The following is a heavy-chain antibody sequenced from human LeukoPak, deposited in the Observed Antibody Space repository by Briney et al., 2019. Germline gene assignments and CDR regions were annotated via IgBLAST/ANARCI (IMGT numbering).Heavy chain of an antibody. V-gene: IGHV3-23*01. J-gene: IGHJ4*02. CDR1: GFTFSSYY. CDR2: ISVSGDWT. D-gene: IGHD6-13*01. Sequence: GGSLRLSCEASGFTFSSYYMIWVRQAPGKGLEWVSVISVSGDWTYYADSVKGRFTISRDNSKNTLYLQMNSLRVEDTAVYYCANYRQSITAAGNSRKFADYWGQGTLVTVSS. CDR3: ANYRQSITAAGNSRKFADY.